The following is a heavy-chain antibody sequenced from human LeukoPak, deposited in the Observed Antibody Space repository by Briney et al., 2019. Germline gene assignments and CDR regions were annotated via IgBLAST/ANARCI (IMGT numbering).Heavy chain of an antibody. J-gene: IGHJ6*02. D-gene: IGHD5-24*01. CDR1: GGSISSYY. V-gene: IGHV4-59*01. Sequence: PSETLSLTCTVSGGSISSYYWSWIRQPPGKGLEWIGYIYYSGSTNYNPSLKSRVTISVDTSKNQFSLKLSSVTAADTAVYYCARVPVRDGYNFHYYYGMDVWGQGTTVTVSS. CDR2: IYYSGST. CDR3: ARVPVRDGYNFHYYYGMDV.